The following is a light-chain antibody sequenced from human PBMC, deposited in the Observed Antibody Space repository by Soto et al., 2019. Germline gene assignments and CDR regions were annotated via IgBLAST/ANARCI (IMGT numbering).Light chain of an antibody. CDR1: QSVSNNY. J-gene: IGKJ1*01. Sequence: IVLTQSPGTLSLSPGERATLSCRASQSVSNNYLAWYQQKPGQAPRLLIYGASNRATGIPDRFSGSGSGTDFTLTISRLEPEDFAVYYCQQYGSSPGTFGQGTKVDIK. CDR3: QQYGSSPGT. V-gene: IGKV3-20*01. CDR2: GAS.